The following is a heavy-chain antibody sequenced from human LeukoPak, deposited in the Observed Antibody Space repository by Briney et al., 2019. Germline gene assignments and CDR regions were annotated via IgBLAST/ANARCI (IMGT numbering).Heavy chain of an antibody. CDR2: IYHSGST. D-gene: IGHD2-21*02. J-gene: IGHJ5*02. CDR3: ARQAATCGGDCSNNWFDP. CDR1: GGSISSYY. Sequence: SETLSLTCTVSGGSISSYYWSWIRQPPGKGLEWIGYIYHSGSTNYNPSLKSRVTISVDTSKNQFSLKLSSVTAADTAVYYCARQAATCGGDCSNNWFDPWGQGTLVTVSS. V-gene: IGHV4-59*08.